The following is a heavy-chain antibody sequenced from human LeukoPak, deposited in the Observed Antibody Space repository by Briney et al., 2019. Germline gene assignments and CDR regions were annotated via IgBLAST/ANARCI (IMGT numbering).Heavy chain of an antibody. CDR1: GGSSSGYY. J-gene: IGHJ4*02. Sequence: SETLSLTCAVYGGSSSGYYWSWIRQPPGKGLEWIGEINHSGSTNYNPSLKSRVTISVDTSKNQFSLKLSSVTAADTAVYYCARVSYYDSSGNRGAFDYWGQGTLVTVSS. CDR3: ARVSYYDSSGNRGAFDY. D-gene: IGHD3-22*01. V-gene: IGHV4-34*01. CDR2: INHSGST.